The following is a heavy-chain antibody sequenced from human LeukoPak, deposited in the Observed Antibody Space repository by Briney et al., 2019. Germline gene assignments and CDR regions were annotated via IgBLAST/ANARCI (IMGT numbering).Heavy chain of an antibody. CDR2: IKEDGSEK. CDR3: ARAFSTTAFDY. J-gene: IGHJ4*02. Sequence: GGSLRLSCAASGFTFSSYEMNWVRQAPGKGLEWVANIKEDGSEKYYVDSVKGRFTISRDNAKNSLYLQMNSLRAEDTAVYYCARAFSTTAFDYWGQGTLVTVSS. V-gene: IGHV3-7*01. CDR1: GFTFSSYE. D-gene: IGHD4-17*01.